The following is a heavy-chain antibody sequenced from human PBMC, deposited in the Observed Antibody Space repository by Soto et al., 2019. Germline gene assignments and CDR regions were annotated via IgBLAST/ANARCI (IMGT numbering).Heavy chain of an antibody. V-gene: IGHV4-30-4*01. CDR3: ARVDTMMDDAFDI. CDR1: GGSISSGDYY. Sequence: SETLSLTCTVSGGSISSGDYYWSWIRQPPGKGLEWIGYIYYSGSTYYNPSLKSRVTISVDTSKNQFSLKLSAVTAADTAVYYCARVDTMMDDAFDIWGQGTMVTVSS. D-gene: IGHD3-22*01. J-gene: IGHJ3*02. CDR2: IYYSGST.